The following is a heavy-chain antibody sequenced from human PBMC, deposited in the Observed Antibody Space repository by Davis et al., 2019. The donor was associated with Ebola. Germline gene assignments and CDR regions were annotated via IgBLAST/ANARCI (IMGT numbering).Heavy chain of an antibody. CDR3: ARDTYGSDY. CDR1: GYTFTGYY. D-gene: IGHD2-2*03. J-gene: IGHJ4*02. CDR2: ISPSNSDT. Sequence: ASVKVSCKASGYTFTGYYMHWVQQAPGQGLEWMGKISPSNSDTTYAQKFQGRVTMTRDSSTTTVYLEFSSLRSEDTAVYYCARDTYGSDYWSQGTRVTGSS. V-gene: IGHV1-46*01.